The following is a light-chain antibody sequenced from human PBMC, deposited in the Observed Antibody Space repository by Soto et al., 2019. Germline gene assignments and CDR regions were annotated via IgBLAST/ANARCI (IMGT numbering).Light chain of an antibody. CDR2: GAS. V-gene: IGKV3-20*01. Sequence: EIVLTQSPGTLSLSPGERATLSCRASQSVSNNYLAWYKQKPGQAPRLLIYGASSRATGIPDRFRGSGSGTDFSLTISRLEPEDFSVYYCQQYGTSWCTVGQGTKVDIK. CDR3: QQYGTSWCT. CDR1: QSVSNNY. J-gene: IGKJ1*01.